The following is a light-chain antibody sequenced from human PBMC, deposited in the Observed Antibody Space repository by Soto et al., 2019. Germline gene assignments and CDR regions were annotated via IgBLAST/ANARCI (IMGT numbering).Light chain of an antibody. J-gene: IGKJ5*01. V-gene: IGKV3D-20*02. Sequence: EIVLTQSPGTLSLSPGERYTLSCMASQSVSSSYLAWYQQKPGQAPRLLIYGASSRATGITARFSGSGPGTDFTLTISSLEPEDFAVYYCQPRSNWLRTVGQGTRLEIK. CDR1: QSVSSSY. CDR3: QPRSNWLRT. CDR2: GAS.